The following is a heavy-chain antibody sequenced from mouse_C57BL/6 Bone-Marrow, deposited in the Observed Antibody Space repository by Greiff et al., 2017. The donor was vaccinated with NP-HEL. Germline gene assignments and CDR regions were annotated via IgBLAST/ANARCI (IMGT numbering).Heavy chain of an antibody. J-gene: IGHJ4*01. CDR1: GYTFTSYW. CDR2: IDPNSGGT. V-gene: IGHV1-72*01. CDR3: ARTPYDYFAMDY. Sequence: QVQLQQPFAELVKPGASVKLSCKASGYTFTSYWMHLVKQRPGRGLVWMGRIDPNSGGTTDNEKFKCKATLSVARPSRTAYMHLSSLTSEGSAVYYCARTPYDYFAMDYWGQGTSVTVSS.